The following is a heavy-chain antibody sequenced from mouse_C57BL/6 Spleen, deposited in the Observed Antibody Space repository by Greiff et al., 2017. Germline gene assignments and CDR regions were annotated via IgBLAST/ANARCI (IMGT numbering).Heavy chain of an antibody. J-gene: IGHJ2*01. CDR1: GFTFSDYY. V-gene: IGHV5-16*01. CDR3: ARDDPTYDAFDY. Sequence: EVKLMESEGGLVQPGSSMKLSCTASGFTFSDYYMAWVRQVPEKGLEWVANINYDGSSTYYLDSLKSRFIISRDNAKNILYLQMSSLKSEDTATYYCARDDPTYDAFDYWGQGTTLTVSS. CDR2: INYDGSST. D-gene: IGHD2-3*01.